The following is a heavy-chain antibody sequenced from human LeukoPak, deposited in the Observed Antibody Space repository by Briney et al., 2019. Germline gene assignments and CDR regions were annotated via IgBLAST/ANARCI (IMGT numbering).Heavy chain of an antibody. V-gene: IGHV4-59*01. CDR1: GGSISSYY. CDR3: ASLGGLGSWNFGY. Sequence: SETLSLTCTVSGGSISSYYWSWIRQPPGKGLGWIGYIYYSGSTNYNPSLKSRVTISLDTSKNQFSLKLSSVTAADTAVYYCASLGGLGSWNFGYWGQGTLVTVPS. J-gene: IGHJ4*02. D-gene: IGHD3-10*01. CDR2: IYYSGST.